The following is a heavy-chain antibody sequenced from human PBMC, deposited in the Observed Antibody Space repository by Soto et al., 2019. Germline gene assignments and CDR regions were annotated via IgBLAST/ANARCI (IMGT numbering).Heavy chain of an antibody. D-gene: IGHD3-22*01. J-gene: IGHJ4*02. CDR3: ARDYYKYYDSSGYYRSPAY. CDR1: GFSFSSFA. Sequence: GGSLRLSCAASGFSFSSFAMHWVRQAPGKGLEWVAVISYDGSNKYYADSVKGRFTISRDNSRNTLFLQMNSLRAEDTAVYYCARDYYKYYDSSGYYRSPAYWGQGTLVTVSS. V-gene: IGHV3-30*04. CDR2: ISYDGSNK.